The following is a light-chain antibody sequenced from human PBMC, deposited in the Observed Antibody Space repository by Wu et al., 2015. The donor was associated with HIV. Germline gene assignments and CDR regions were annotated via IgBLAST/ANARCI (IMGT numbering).Light chain of an antibody. CDR1: QILQQ. CDR2: CI. CDR3: QQYNSWPWT. J-gene: IGKJ1*01. Sequence: EIVMTQSPATLSVSPGERATLSCRASQILQQLSLVPAETWPGSQAPHPGCIQQGHWYPSQVQWQWVWAEFTLTISSTQSEDFAVYYCQQYNSWPWTFGQGTRLEIK. V-gene: IGKV3-15*01.